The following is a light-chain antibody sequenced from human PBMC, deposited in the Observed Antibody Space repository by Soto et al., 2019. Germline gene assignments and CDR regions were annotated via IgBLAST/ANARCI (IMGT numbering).Light chain of an antibody. Sequence: EIVLTQSPVTLSLSPGERATLSCRASQSVRTYLAWYQVKPGQAPRLLIYDASRRASGVPARFSGSGSGTDFTLTISRLEPEDFAVYYCQQYGSSPEVFGQGTRLEI. CDR2: DAS. CDR3: QQYGSSPEV. CDR1: QSVRTY. J-gene: IGKJ5*01. V-gene: IGKV3-20*01.